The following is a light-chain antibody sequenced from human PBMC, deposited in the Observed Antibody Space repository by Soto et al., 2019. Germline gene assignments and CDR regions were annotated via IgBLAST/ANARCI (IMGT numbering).Light chain of an antibody. CDR1: QSLNHS. CDR3: XXXXXWPLT. J-gene: IGKJ4*01. CDR2: DTS. Sequence: EIVLTQSPATLALSPGQRATLYCRASQSLNHSLVWYQHISGQGPRLLIFDTSNRVNGVPTRFSGSGSGTXFTLTXSXLXTXXXXXXXXXXXXXWPLTFGGGTRVEI. V-gene: IGKV3-11*01.